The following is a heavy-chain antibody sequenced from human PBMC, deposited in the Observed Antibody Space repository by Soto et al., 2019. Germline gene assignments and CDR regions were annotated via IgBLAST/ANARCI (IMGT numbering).Heavy chain of an antibody. CDR2: IYWNDDK. CDR1: GFSLSTSGVG. D-gene: IGHD4-4*01. V-gene: IGHV2-5*01. J-gene: IGHJ6*02. CDR3: AHRLGPTTVTPGFYYYYGMDV. Sequence: QITLKESGPTLVKPTQTLTLTCTFSGFSLSTSGVGVGWIRQPPGKALEWLALIYWNDDKRYSPSLKSRLTLTKDTSKNQVVLTMTNMDPVDTATYYCAHRLGPTTVTPGFYYYYGMDVWGQGTTVTVSS.